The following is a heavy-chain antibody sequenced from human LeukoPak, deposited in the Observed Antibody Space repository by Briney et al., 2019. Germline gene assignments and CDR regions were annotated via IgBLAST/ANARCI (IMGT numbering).Heavy chain of an antibody. D-gene: IGHD1-14*01. CDR2: ISPTSGGT. Sequence: ASVKVSCKASGYTFTNSYIHWVRQAPGQGLEWMGSISPTSGGTNNAQDFQGRVTLTRDTSISTTYMELSGLRSEDTAVYYCARSRNNDIWGQGNLVTVAS. CDR1: GYTFTNSY. CDR3: ARSRNNDI. V-gene: IGHV1-2*02. J-gene: IGHJ4*02.